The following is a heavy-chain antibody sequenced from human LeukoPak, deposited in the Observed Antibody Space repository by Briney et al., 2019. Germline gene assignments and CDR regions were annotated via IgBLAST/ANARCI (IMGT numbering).Heavy chain of an antibody. J-gene: IGHJ4*02. CDR3: AKDLWRYSYGSGCLDY. D-gene: IGHD5-18*01. CDR2: ISYDGSNK. CDR1: GFTFSSYG. V-gene: IGHV3-30*18. Sequence: GRSLRLSCAASGFTFSSYGMHWVRLAPGKGLEWVAVISYDGSNKYYADSVKGRFTISRDNSKNTLYPQMNSLRAEDTAVYYCAKDLWRYSYGSGCLDYWGQGTLVTVSS.